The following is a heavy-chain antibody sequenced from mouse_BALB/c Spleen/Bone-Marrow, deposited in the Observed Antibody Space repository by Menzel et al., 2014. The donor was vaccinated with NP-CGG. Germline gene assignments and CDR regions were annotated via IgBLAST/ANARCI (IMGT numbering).Heavy chain of an antibody. J-gene: IGHJ2*01. Sequence: VKVVESGAELAKPGASVKMSCKASGYTFTNYWMHWVKPRPGQGLEWIGYINPSTGYTEYNQKFKDKATLTADKSSSTAYMQLSSLTSEDSAVYYCARIYYYGRDYWGQGTTLTVSS. D-gene: IGHD1-1*01. CDR1: GYTFTNYW. CDR2: INPSTGYT. CDR3: ARIYYYGRDY. V-gene: IGHV1-7*01.